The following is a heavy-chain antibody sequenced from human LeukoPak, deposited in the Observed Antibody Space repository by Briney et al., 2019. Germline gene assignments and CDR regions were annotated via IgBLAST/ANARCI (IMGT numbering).Heavy chain of an antibody. V-gene: IGHV3-66*01. CDR3: ATPGGSGWYGFDY. Sequence: GGSLRLSCAASGFTVSSNYMSWVRQAPGKGLEWVSVIYSGGSTYYADSVKGRFTISRDNSKNTLYLQMNSLRAEDTAVYYCATPGGSGWYGFDYWGQGTLVTVSS. CDR2: IYSGGST. J-gene: IGHJ4*02. CDR1: GFTVSSNY. D-gene: IGHD6-19*01.